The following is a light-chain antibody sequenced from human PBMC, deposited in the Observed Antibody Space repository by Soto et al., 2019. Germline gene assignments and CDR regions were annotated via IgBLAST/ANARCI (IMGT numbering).Light chain of an antibody. CDR2: EVS. J-gene: IGLJ1*01. V-gene: IGLV2-14*01. CDR1: SSDVGGYKY. CDR3: TSKTSTSPYV. Sequence: QSALTQPASVSGFPGQSITISCTGTSSDVGGYKYVSWYQQHPGKAPKFLIYEVSNRPSGVSSRFSGSKSGNTASLTISGLQADDEADYYCTSKTSTSPYVFGTGTKVTV.